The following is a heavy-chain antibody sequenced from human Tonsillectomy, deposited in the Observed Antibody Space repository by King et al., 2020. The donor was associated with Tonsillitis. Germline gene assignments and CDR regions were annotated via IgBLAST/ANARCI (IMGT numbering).Heavy chain of an antibody. CDR2: ITSSGST. CDR3: TRGAPRFDYSNGFDP. V-gene: IGHV4-61*02. CDR1: GGSIRSDTYY. Sequence: PLQESGPGLVKPSQTLSLTCSVSGGSIRSDTYYWRWIRQPAGKGLEWIGRITSSGSTNYNPSLKSRVFISVDTSKNQFSLKLSSMTAADTAVYYCTRGAPRFDYSNGFDPWGQGTLVTVSS. J-gene: IGHJ5*02. D-gene: IGHD4-11*01.